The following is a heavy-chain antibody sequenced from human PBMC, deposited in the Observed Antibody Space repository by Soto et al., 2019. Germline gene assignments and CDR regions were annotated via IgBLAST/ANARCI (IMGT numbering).Heavy chain of an antibody. V-gene: IGHV4-4*07. D-gene: IGHD1-26*01. CDR2: MSITQDT. J-gene: IGHJ4*02. Sequence: SETLSLACTVSGVSIGGFYWCWARQSAGTGLEFIGRMSITQDTYYKSSLRSRLSMSIDTSRNQFSLNLTSVTAADTAIYYCARVEVAATSVADDWGQGIMVT. CDR1: GVSIGGFY. CDR3: ARVEVAATSVADD.